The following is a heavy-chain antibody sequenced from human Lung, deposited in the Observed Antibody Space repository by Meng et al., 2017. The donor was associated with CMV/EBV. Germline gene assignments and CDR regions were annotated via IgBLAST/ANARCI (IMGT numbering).Heavy chain of an antibody. CDR2: IYNDGSRT. D-gene: IGHD3/OR15-3a*01. CDR1: GFTFTSYG. Sequence: GGXXRLSCAASGFTFTSYGMSWVRQAPGKGLEWVSLIYNDGSRTYYADSVKGRFTISRDNSKNTVSLQMNNLRVEDSAVYYCVKGAAGLVPWGQGTLVTVSS. J-gene: IGHJ4*02. V-gene: IGHV3-23*03. CDR3: VKGAAGLVP.